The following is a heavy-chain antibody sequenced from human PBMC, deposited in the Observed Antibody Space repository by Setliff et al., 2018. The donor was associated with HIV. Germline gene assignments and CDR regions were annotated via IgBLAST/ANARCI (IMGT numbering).Heavy chain of an antibody. CDR2: ISACDGDT. V-gene: IGHV1-18*01. CDR3: ARVGLSAVPFPTVY. Sequence: ASVKVSCKASGGTLSNYAISWVRQAPGQGLEWVGGISACDGDTKYAQKFHNRLSMTADTSTTTAYMDLRGLTSDDTGVYYCARVGLSAVPFPTVYWGQGTLVTVSS. J-gene: IGHJ4*02. CDR1: GGTLSNYA. D-gene: IGHD4-4*01.